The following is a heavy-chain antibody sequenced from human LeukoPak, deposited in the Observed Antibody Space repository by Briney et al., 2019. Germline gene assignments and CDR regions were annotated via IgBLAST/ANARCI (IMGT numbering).Heavy chain of an antibody. V-gene: IGHV3-30*04. CDR3: ARAGGHYRYFMDV. CDR1: EFKFSDYA. J-gene: IGHJ6*03. D-gene: IGHD3-16*02. CDR2: ISYDGRNQ. Sequence: PGRSLRLSCAASEFKFSDYAMHWLRQAPGKSPEWLAVISYDGRNQFYSNSVEGRFLISRDDSTNTVFLEMNSLRPEATGVYYCARAGGHYRYFMDVWGKGTAVIVSS.